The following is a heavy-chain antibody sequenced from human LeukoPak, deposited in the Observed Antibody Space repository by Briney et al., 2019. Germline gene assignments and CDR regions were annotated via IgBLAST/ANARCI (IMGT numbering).Heavy chain of an antibody. CDR1: GFTFSSYS. CDR3: AREGVLEWLLPDY. V-gene: IGHV3-48*01. D-gene: IGHD3-3*01. CDR2: ISSSSSTI. Sequence: GGSLRLSCAASGFTFSSYSMNWVRQAPGKGLEWVSYISSSSSTIYYADSVKGRFTISRDNAKNSLYLQMNSLRAEDTAVYYCAREGVLEWLLPDYWAREPWSPSPQ. J-gene: IGHJ4*02.